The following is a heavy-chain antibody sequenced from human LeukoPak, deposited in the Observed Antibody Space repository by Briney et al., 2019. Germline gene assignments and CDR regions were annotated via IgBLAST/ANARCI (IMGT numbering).Heavy chain of an antibody. J-gene: IGHJ5*02. D-gene: IGHD2-15*01. CDR3: ARQEYCSGGSCYTWFDP. CDR1: GYSINNYW. CDR2: IYPADSDV. V-gene: IGHV5-51*01. Sequence: GESLKISCKGSGYSINNYWIGWVRQMPGKGLEWMGIIYPADSDVRYSPSFQGQVTISADKSISTVYLQWSSLKASDTAMYYCARQEYCSGGSCYTWFDPWGQGTLVTVSS.